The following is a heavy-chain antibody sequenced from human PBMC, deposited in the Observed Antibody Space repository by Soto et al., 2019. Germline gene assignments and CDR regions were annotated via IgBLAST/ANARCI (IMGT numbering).Heavy chain of an antibody. V-gene: IGHV3-9*01. CDR1: GFTFDDYA. D-gene: IGHD4-17*01. Sequence: PGGSLRLSCAATGFTFDDYAMHWVRQAPGKGLEWVSGISWNSGSIGYADSVKGRFTISRDNAKNSLYLQMNSLRAEDTALYYCAKDLWWGNDYGEKEGMDVWGQGTTVTVSS. CDR2: ISWNSGSI. CDR3: AKDLWWGNDYGEKEGMDV. J-gene: IGHJ6*02.